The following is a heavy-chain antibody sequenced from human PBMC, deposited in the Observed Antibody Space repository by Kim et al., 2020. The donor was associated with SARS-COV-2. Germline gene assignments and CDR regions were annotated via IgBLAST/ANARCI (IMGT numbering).Heavy chain of an antibody. CDR3: ATLGPRNQDIVALPSSMFADSYLSYMDV. J-gene: IGHJ6*03. D-gene: IGHD2-2*01. CDR1: GGTFSRDA. CDR2: ILPLLGTT. V-gene: IGHV1-69*13. Sequence: SVKVSCKTSGGTFSRDAISWVRQAPGQGLEWMGGILPLLGTTNYAQAFEDRVTITADESTTTAYMERSSLRSEDTAVYYCATLGPRNQDIVALPSSMFADSYLSYMDVWGEGTTVTVAS.